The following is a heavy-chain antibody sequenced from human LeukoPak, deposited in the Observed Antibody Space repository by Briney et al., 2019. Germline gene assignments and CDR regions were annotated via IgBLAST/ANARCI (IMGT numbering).Heavy chain of an antibody. D-gene: IGHD6-19*01. V-gene: IGHV3-11*01. Sequence: GGSLRLSCAASGFTFSDYYMSWIRQAPGKGLEWVSYISSSGSTIYYADSVKGRFTISRDNAKNSLYLQMNSLRAEDTAVYYCARHNIGGSSAWEPNWFDPWGQGTLVTVSS. CDR1: GFTFSDYY. CDR2: ISSSGSTI. J-gene: IGHJ5*02. CDR3: ARHNIGGSSAWEPNWFDP.